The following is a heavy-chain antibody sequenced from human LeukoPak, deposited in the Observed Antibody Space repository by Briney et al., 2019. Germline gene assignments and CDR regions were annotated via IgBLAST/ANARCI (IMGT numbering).Heavy chain of an antibody. J-gene: IGHJ4*02. CDR3: ATRGYYGSGRHYFDY. CDR2: IIPILGTA. V-gene: IGHV1-69*13. D-gene: IGHD3-10*01. Sequence: EASVKVSCKASGGTFSSYAISWVRQTPGQGLEWMGGIIPILGTANYAQKFQGRVTITADESTSTAYMELSSLRSEDTAVYYCATRGYYGSGRHYFDYWGQGTLVTVSS. CDR1: GGTFSSYA.